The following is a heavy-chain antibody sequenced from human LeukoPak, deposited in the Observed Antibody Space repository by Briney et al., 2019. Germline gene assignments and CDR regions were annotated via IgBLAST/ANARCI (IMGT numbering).Heavy chain of an antibody. V-gene: IGHV1-69*05. CDR3: ARPHYYGSGSYYLT. CDR2: IIPIFGTA. D-gene: IGHD3-10*01. Sequence: SVKVSCKASGGTFSSYAISWVRQAPGQGLEWMGGIIPIFGTANYAQKFQGRVTITTDESTSTAYMELSSLRSGDTAVYYCARPHYYGSGSYYLTWGQGTLVTVSS. J-gene: IGHJ4*02. CDR1: GGTFSSYA.